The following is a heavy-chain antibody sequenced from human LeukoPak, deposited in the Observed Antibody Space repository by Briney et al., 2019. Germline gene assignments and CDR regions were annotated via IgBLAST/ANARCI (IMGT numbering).Heavy chain of an antibody. CDR3: ARPSLAAIVVVPAAIPLDAFDI. Sequence: SVKVSCKASGGTFSSYAISWVRQAPGQGLEWMGGIIPIFGTANYAQKFQGRVTITADESTSTAYMELSGLRSEDTAVYYCARPSLAAIVVVPAAIPLDAFDIWGQGTMVTVSS. D-gene: IGHD2-2*02. CDR2: IIPIFGTA. V-gene: IGHV1-69*13. CDR1: GGTFSSYA. J-gene: IGHJ3*02.